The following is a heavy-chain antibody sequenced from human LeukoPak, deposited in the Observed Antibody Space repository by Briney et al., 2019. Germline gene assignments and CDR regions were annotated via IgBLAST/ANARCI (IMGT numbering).Heavy chain of an antibody. V-gene: IGHV3-72*01. D-gene: IGHD1-26*01. Sequence: GGSLRLSCAISGFSFSDHYMDWVRQAPGKGLEWVARSRNEANRYTTDYAASVKGRFTISRVESDNSLHLQMKSLTTEGTAVYYCARELTGSYIYFYGIDVWGQGTTVTVSS. CDR3: ARELTGSYIYFYGIDV. J-gene: IGHJ6*02. CDR2: SRNEANRYTT. CDR1: GFSFSDHY.